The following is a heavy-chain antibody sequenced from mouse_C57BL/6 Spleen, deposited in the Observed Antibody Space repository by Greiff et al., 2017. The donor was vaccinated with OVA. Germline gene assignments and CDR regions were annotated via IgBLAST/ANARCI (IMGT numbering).Heavy chain of an antibody. J-gene: IGHJ1*03. CDR1: GYTFTSYW. CDR3: ARMSDYDEGYWYFDV. CDR2: INPSNGGT. V-gene: IGHV1-53*01. Sequence: VQLQQPGTELVKPGASVKLSCKASGYTFTSYWMHWVKQRPGQGLEWIGDINPSNGGTNYNEKFKSKATLTVDKSSSPAYMPLSSLTSEDSAFYYGARMSDYDEGYWYFDVWGTGTTVTVSS. D-gene: IGHD2-4*01.